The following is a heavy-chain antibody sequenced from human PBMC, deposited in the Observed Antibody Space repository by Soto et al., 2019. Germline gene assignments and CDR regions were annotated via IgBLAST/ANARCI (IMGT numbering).Heavy chain of an antibody. V-gene: IGHV4-31*03. Sequence: PSETLSLTCTVSGGSISSGGYYWSWIRQHPGKGLEWIGYIYYSGSTYYNPSLKSRVTISVDTSKNQFSLKLSSVTAADTAVYYCARALRSIPAAMAWWGYGMDVWGQGTTVTVSS. CDR3: ARALRSIPAAMAWWGYGMDV. D-gene: IGHD2-2*01. CDR2: IYYSGST. CDR1: GGSISSGGYY. J-gene: IGHJ6*02.